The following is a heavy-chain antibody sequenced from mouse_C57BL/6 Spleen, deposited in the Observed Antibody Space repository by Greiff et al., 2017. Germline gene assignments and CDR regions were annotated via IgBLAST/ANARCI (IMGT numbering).Heavy chain of an antibody. V-gene: IGHV5-17*01. CDR2: ISSGSSTI. CDR3: ARGHYDYGDY. J-gene: IGHJ2*01. D-gene: IGHD2-4*01. Sequence: EVKVVESGGGLVKPGGSLQLSCAASGFTFSDYGMHWVRQAPEKGLEWVAYISSGSSTIYYADTVKDRFTISRDNAKNTLFLQITSLRSEDTAMYYCARGHYDYGDYWGQGTTLTVSS. CDR1: GFTFSDYG.